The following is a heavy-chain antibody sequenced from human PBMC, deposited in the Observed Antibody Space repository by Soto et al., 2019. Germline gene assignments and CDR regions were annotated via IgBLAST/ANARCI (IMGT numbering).Heavy chain of an antibody. D-gene: IGHD2-21*01. J-gene: IGHJ6*02. CDR2: INHSGST. CDR1: GGSFSGYY. Sequence: PSETLSLTCAVYGGSFSGYYWTWIRQPPGTGLEWIGEINHSGSTNYNPSLKSRVTISVDTSKNQFSLKLTSVTAADTAVYYCARVCGGECHNVMAVWGQGTTVTVSS. V-gene: IGHV4-34*01. CDR3: ARVCGGECHNVMAV.